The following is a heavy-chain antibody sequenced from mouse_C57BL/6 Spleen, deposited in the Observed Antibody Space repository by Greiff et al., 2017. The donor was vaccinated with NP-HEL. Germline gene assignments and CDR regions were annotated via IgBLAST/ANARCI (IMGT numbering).Heavy chain of an antibody. Sequence: EVMLVESGGDLVKPGGSLKLSCAASGFTFSSYGMSWVRQTPDKRLAWVATISSGGSYTYYPDSVKGRFTISRDNAKNTLYLQMSSLKSEDTAMYYCASITTVVAEALYAMDYWGQGTSVTVSS. CDR2: ISSGGSYT. CDR1: GFTFSSYG. D-gene: IGHD1-1*01. J-gene: IGHJ4*01. V-gene: IGHV5-6*01. CDR3: ASITTVVAEALYAMDY.